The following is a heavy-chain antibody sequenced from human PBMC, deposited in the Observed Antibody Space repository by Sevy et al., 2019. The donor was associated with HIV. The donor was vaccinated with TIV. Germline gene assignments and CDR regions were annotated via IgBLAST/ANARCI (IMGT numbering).Heavy chain of an antibody. V-gene: IGHV3-11*01. D-gene: IGHD2-2*01. CDR2: ISSSGSTI. J-gene: IGHJ5*02. Sequence: GGSLRLSCAASGFTFSDYYMSWIRQAPGKGLEWVSYISSSGSTIYYADSVKGRFTISRDNAKNSLYLQMNSLRAEDTAVYYCARVPSDCSSTSCHHWFDPWGQGTLVTVSS. CDR1: GFTFSDYY. CDR3: ARVPSDCSSTSCHHWFDP.